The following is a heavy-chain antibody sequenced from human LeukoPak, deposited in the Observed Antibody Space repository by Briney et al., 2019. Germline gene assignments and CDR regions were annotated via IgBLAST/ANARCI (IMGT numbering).Heavy chain of an antibody. CDR2: ISAYNGNT. CDR3: ARESRGFYGSDSNWFDP. D-gene: IGHD3-10*01. J-gene: IGHJ5*02. CDR1: GYTFTSYG. V-gene: IGHV1-18*01. Sequence: GASVKVSCKASGYTFTSYGISWVRQAPGQGLEWMGWISAYNGNTNYAQKLQGRVTMTTDTSTSTAYMELRSLRSDDTAVYYCARESRGFYGSDSNWFDPWGQGTLVTVSS.